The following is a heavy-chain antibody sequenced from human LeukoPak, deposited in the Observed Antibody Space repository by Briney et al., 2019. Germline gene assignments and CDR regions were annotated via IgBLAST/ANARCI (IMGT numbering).Heavy chain of an antibody. J-gene: IGHJ3*02. Sequence: ASVKVSSKASGYTSTSPDINWVRQATGKGLEWLGWMNPSDNTGYAQKFQGRITMTRDTSINTAYMELSSLRSEDTAVYYCARYTHSYGFDIWGQGTMVTVSS. CDR3: ARYTHSYGFDI. CDR2: MNPSDNT. V-gene: IGHV1-8*01. CDR1: GYTSTSPD.